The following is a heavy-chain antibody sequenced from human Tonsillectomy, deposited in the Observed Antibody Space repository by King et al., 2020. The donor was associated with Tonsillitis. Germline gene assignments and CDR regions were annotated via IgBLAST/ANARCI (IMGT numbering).Heavy chain of an antibody. J-gene: IGHJ5*02. V-gene: IGHV3-11*06. CDR2: ISGSGDHT. Sequence: VQLVESGGGLVKPGGSLRLSCAASGFTFTDYYIDWIRQAPGKGLEWVAYISGSGDHTNYGDSVRGRFTISRDNGRNSVFLQMNSLRAEDTAVYYCAGAGGLADHWGQGTLVNGPS. D-gene: IGHD2-21*01. CDR1: GFTFTDYY. CDR3: AGAGGLADH.